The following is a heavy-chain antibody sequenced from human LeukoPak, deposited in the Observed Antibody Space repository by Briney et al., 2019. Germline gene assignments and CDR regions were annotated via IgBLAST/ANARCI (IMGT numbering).Heavy chain of an antibody. Sequence: PGGSLRLSCTASGFTFGDYAMSWFRQAPGKGLEWVGFIRSKAYGGTTEYAASVKGRFTISRDDSKSIAYLQMNSLKTEDTAVYYCTRGEGSSDWSSPRYFDLWGRGTLVTVSS. CDR3: TRGEGSSDWSSPRYFDL. CDR2: IRSKAYGGTT. CDR1: GFTFGDYA. J-gene: IGHJ2*01. D-gene: IGHD6-13*01. V-gene: IGHV3-49*03.